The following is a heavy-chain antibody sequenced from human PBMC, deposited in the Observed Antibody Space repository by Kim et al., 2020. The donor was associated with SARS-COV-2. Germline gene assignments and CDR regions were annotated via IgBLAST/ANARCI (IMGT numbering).Heavy chain of an antibody. CDR1: GFTFSSYS. V-gene: IGHV3-21*01. CDR3: ARDGGGGYYYGYFDY. J-gene: IGHJ4*02. Sequence: GGSLRLSCAASGFTFSSYSMNWVRQAPGKGLEWVSSISSSSSYIYYADSVKGRFTISRDNAKNSLYLQMNSLRAEDTAVYYCARDGGGGYYYGYFDYWGQGTLVTVSS. CDR2: ISSSSSYI. D-gene: IGHD3-22*01.